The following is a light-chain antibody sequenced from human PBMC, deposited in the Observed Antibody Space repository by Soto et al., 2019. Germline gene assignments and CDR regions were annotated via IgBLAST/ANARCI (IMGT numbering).Light chain of an antibody. V-gene: IGLV2-14*03. CDR1: SSNVGGYDY. CDR2: AVT. Sequence: QSVLTQPASVSGSPGQSITISCTGTSSNVGGYDYVCWYQQHPGKAPKLIIYAVTNRPSGVSNRFSGSKSGNTASLSISGLQAEAEADYYCSSYTSSGTVLFGGGTKLTVL. CDR3: SSYTSSGTVL. J-gene: IGLJ2*01.